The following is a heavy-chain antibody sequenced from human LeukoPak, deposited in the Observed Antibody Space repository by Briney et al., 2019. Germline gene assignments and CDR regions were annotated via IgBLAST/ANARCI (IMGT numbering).Heavy chain of an antibody. CDR3: AREGTTVVTRGFDY. CDR1: GGSISSSSYY. CDR2: IYTSGST. Sequence: PSETLSLTCTVSGGSISSSSYYWSWIRQPAGKGLEWIGRIYTSGSTNYNPSLKSRVTMSVDTSKNQFSLKLSSVTAADTAVYYCAREGTTVVTRGFDYWGQGTLVTVSS. V-gene: IGHV4-61*02. D-gene: IGHD4-23*01. J-gene: IGHJ4*02.